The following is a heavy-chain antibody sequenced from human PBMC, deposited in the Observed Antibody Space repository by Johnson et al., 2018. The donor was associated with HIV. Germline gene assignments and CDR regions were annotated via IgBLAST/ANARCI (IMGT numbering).Heavy chain of an antibody. V-gene: IGHV3-64*01. Sequence: VQLVESGGGLVQPGGSLRLSCAASGFTFSSYAMHWVRQAPGKGLEYVSAISSNGGSTYYANSVKGRFTISRDNSKNTLYLRMNSLRVDDTAVYYCARGREDFWGQGTMVTVSS. CDR3: ARGREDF. CDR2: ISSNGGST. D-gene: IGHD1-26*01. CDR1: GFTFSSYA. J-gene: IGHJ3*01.